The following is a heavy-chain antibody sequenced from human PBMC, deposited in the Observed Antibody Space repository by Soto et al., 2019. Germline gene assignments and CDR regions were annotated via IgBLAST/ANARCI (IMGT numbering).Heavy chain of an antibody. CDR1: GYTFTTIR. J-gene: IGHJ5*01. V-gene: IGHV1-18*01. D-gene: IGHD6-19*01. CDR2: IRPHNGDT. CDR3: ARDRSGWYDF. Sequence: QVQLVQSAAEVGKPGASVKVSCKASGYTFTTIRLSWVRQAPGQGLEWMGWIRPHNGDTQYAQKFQSRVTVTADTSTTPAYMEVRCLRPDDTVVFYCARDRSGWYDFWGQGTLVTVSS.